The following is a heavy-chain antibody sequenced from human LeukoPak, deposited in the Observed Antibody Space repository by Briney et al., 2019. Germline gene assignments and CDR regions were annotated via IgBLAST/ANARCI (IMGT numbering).Heavy chain of an antibody. V-gene: IGHV5-51*06. J-gene: IGHJ4*02. D-gene: IGHD3-22*01. CDR1: GCCFTKYW. Sequence: GGSLQISCEAAGCCFTKYWIGRVRQLAPKGLQWLVIIYPGDSDTRYSASFQGQIPISADKSISTADLQWSSLQASETAVYYCARRHDSSGYYYRYWGQGTLVTVSS. CDR3: ARRHDSSGYYYRY. CDR2: IYPGDSDT.